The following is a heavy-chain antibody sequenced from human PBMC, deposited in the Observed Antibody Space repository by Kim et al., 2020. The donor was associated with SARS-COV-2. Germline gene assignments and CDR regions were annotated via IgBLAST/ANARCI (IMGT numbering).Heavy chain of an antibody. J-gene: IGHJ4*02. D-gene: IGHD3-3*01. CDR2: IYPGDSDT. V-gene: IGHV5-51*01. Sequence: GESLKISCKGSGYSFTSYWIGWVRQMPGKGLEWMGIIYPGDSDTRYSPSFQGQVTISADKSISTAYLQWSSLKASDTAMYYCARYKEPEGFGVAPFDYWGQGTLVTVSS. CDR1: GYSFTSYW. CDR3: ARYKEPEGFGVAPFDY.